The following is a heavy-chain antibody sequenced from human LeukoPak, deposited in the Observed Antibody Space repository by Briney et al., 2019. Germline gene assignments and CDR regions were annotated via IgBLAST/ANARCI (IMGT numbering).Heavy chain of an antibody. J-gene: IGHJ4*02. Sequence: GGSLRLSCTVSGFTVSSNSMSWVRQAPGKGLEWVSFIYSDNTHYSDSVKGRFTISRDNSKNTLYLQMNSLRAEDTAVYYCARQSSSWYYLFDYWGQGTLVTVSS. CDR2: IYSDNT. V-gene: IGHV3-53*01. CDR1: GFTVSSNS. CDR3: ARQSSSWYYLFDY. D-gene: IGHD6-13*01.